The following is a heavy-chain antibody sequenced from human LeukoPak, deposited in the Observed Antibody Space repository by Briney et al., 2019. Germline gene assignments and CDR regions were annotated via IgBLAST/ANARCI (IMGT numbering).Heavy chain of an antibody. D-gene: IGHD2-21*01. CDR1: GFTVSSNY. V-gene: IGHV3-53*01. CDR2: IYSGGTT. Sequence: GGSLRLSCAASGFTVSSNYMSWVRQAPGKGLEWVSVIYSGGTTYYADSVKGRFTISRDNAKNTLYLQMNSLRAEDTALYYCARDPIGCSYIDYWGQGTLVTVSS. CDR3: ARDPIGCSYIDY. J-gene: IGHJ4*02.